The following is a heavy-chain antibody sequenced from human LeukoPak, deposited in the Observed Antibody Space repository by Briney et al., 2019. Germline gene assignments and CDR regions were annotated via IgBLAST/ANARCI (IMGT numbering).Heavy chain of an antibody. Sequence: SDTLSLTCAVFGGSFSSYYWSWIRQPPGKGLEWIGEINHSGSTNYNPSLKSRVTISVDTSKNQFSLKLSSVAAADTAVYYCASATRGYYGSGSYGWFDPWGQGTLVTVSS. V-gene: IGHV4-34*01. CDR1: GGSFSSYY. CDR3: ASATRGYYGSGSYGWFDP. J-gene: IGHJ5*02. D-gene: IGHD3-10*01. CDR2: INHSGST.